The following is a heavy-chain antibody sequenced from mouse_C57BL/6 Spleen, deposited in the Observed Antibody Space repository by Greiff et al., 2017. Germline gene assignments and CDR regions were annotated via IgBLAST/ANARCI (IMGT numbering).Heavy chain of an antibody. V-gene: IGHV1-55*01. CDR3: ARDYGSSYHWYFDV. CDR2: IYPGSGST. CDR1: GYTFTSYW. D-gene: IGHD1-1*01. Sequence: QVQLQQPGAELVKPGASVKMSCKASGYTFTSYWITWVKQRPGQGLEWIGDIYPGSGSTNYNEKFKSKATLTVDTSSSTAYMQLSSLTSDDSAVYYCARDYGSSYHWYFDVWGTGTTVTVSS. J-gene: IGHJ1*03.